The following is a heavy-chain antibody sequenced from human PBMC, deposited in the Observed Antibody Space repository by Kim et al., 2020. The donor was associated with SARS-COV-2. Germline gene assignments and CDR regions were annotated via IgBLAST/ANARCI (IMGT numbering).Heavy chain of an antibody. Sequence: SGPTLVKPTQTLTLTCTFSGFSLSTGGVGVGWIRQPPGKAPEWLALIFWDDDEHYSPSLKSRLTITKDTSKNQVVLTLTNMAPVDTATYYCVHRRLYDTRAYFFFDYWGQGTLVTVAS. D-gene: IGHD3-22*01. V-gene: IGHV2-5*02. J-gene: IGHJ4*02. CDR2: IFWDDDE. CDR1: GFSLSTGGVG. CDR3: VHRRLYDTRAYFFFDY.